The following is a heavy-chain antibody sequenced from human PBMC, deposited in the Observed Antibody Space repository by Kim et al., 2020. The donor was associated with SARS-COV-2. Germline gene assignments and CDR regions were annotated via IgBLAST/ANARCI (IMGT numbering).Heavy chain of an antibody. Sequence: GGSLRLSCAASGFTFSSYWMHWVRQAPGKGLVWVSRINSDGSSTSYADSVKGRFTISRDNAKNTLYLQMNSLRAEDTAVYYCAILPRYGDYVVTPAVGGMDVWGQGTTVTVSS. D-gene: IGHD4-17*01. CDR1: GFTFSSYW. CDR2: INSDGSST. V-gene: IGHV3-74*01. CDR3: AILPRYGDYVVTPAVGGMDV. J-gene: IGHJ6*02.